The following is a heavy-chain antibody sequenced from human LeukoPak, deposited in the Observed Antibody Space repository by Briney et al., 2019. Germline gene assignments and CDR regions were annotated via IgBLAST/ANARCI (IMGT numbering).Heavy chain of an antibody. J-gene: IGHJ4*02. D-gene: IGHD3-22*01. CDR2: ISYDASNK. CDR3: ARGDSLNY. Sequence: GLDWVAVISYDASNKSYADSVKGRFTISRDNSKNTLYLQMNSLRAEDTAVYYCARGDSLNYWGQGTLVTVSS. V-gene: IGHV3-30-3*01.